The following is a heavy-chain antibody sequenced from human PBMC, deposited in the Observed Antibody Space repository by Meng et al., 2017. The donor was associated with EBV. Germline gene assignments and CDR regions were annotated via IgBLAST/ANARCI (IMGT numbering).Heavy chain of an antibody. CDR1: GYTVTSHG. D-gene: IGHD3-10*01. J-gene: IGHJ4*02. Sequence: QVRLVQSGARGKKPRASVKVPCKASGYTVTSHGISWVRTAPGQGLEWMGWINAYHGNTNYAQKLQGRVTMTTDTYTSTAYMELRSLRSDDTAVYYCARGLDYFDYWGQGTLVTVSS. CDR2: INAYHGNT. V-gene: IGHV1-18*01. CDR3: ARGLDYFDY.